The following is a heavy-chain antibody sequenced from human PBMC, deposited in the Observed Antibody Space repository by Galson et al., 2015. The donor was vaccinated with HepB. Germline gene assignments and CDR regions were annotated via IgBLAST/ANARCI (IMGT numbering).Heavy chain of an antibody. Sequence: SVKVSCKASGYTFTSYSISWVRQAPGQGPEWMAWISAYNGHTNYAQKFQGRVTVTTDTSTSTVYMELRSLRADDTAVYYCVRIDYRSDLRGGYWGQGTLVTVSS. CDR2: ISAYNGHT. CDR3: VRIDYRSDLRGGY. V-gene: IGHV1-18*04. J-gene: IGHJ4*02. D-gene: IGHD6-19*01. CDR1: GYTFTSYS.